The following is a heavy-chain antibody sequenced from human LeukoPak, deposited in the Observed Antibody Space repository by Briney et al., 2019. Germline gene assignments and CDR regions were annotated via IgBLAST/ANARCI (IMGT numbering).Heavy chain of an antibody. V-gene: IGHV4-4*07. CDR1: GGSISNYY. Sequence: SETLSLTCTVSGGSISNYYWSWIRQPAGKGLEWIGRIYTSGSTNYNPSLKSRVTMSVDTSKNQFSLKLSSVTAADTAVYYCARDSYYYDSSGYRGFDYWGQGTLVTVSS. D-gene: IGHD3-22*01. J-gene: IGHJ4*02. CDR3: ARDSYYYDSSGYRGFDY. CDR2: IYTSGST.